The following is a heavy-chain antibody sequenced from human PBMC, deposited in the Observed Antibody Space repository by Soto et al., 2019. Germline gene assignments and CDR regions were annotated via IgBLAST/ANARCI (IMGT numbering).Heavy chain of an antibody. CDR3: ARGAAGRYYSDY. Sequence: EVQLVESGGGLVQPGGSLRLSCAASGFTFSSYWMHWVRQAPGKGLVWVSRIKGDGSSTSYADSVKGRFAISRDNAKNTVYLHMDSLRAEDTAVYYCARGAAGRYYSDYWGQGTLVTVSS. CDR1: GFTFSSYW. V-gene: IGHV3-74*01. D-gene: IGHD2-15*01. CDR2: IKGDGSST. J-gene: IGHJ4*02.